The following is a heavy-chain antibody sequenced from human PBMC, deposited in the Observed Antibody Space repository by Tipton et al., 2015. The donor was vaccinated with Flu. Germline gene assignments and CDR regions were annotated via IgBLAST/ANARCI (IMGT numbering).Heavy chain of an antibody. Sequence: SGFTFSSYWMSWVRQAPGKGLEWVANIKQDGSEKYYVDSVKGRFTISRDNAKNSLYLQMNSLRAEDTAVYYCAREVCSSTSCYGADNWFDPWGQGTLVTVSS. CDR2: IKQDGSEK. CDR1: GFTFSSYW. D-gene: IGHD2-2*01. J-gene: IGHJ5*02. CDR3: AREVCSSTSCYGADNWFDP. V-gene: IGHV3-7*01.